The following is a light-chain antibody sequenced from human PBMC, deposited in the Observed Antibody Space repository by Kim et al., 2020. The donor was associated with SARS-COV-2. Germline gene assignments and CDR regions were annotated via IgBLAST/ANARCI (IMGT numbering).Light chain of an antibody. CDR3: QQYNNWPYT. CDR1: QSVTRN. CDR2: GAS. Sequence: SGSPAERATLSCRASQSVTRNLAWYQQKPGQAPRLLISGASTWATGIPARFSGSGSGTEFTLTISSLQSEDFAVYYCQQYNNWPYTFGQGTKLEI. J-gene: IGKJ2*01. V-gene: IGKV3-15*01.